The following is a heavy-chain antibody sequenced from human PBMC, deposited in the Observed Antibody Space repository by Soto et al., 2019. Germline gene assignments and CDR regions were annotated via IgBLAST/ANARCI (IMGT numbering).Heavy chain of an antibody. D-gene: IGHD3-9*01. CDR1: GFTFSSYA. J-gene: IGHJ3*02. V-gene: IGHV3-23*01. CDR2: ISNTGSST. CDR3: AKDHLTGNGIYDAFDI. Sequence: EVQLLESGGGLVQPGGSLRLSCAASGFTFSSYAMTWVRQAPGNGLECVSTISNTGSSTYYADSVKGRFTISRDNSKIMLFLQVNSLRADDTALYYCAKDHLTGNGIYDAFDIWGQGTMVTVSS.